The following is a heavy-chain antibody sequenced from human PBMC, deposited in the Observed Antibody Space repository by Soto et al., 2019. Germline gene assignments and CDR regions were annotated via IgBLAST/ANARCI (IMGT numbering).Heavy chain of an antibody. CDR3: AGRPPPASKIFDW. V-gene: IGHV4-39*01. CDR2: IYHSGTT. Sequence: SETLSLTCTVSGDSISSSDYYWGWIRQPPGKGLEWIGTIYHSGTTYYNPSLESRLTMSIDTSKNQFSLKLTSVTAADSAIYFCAGRPPPASKIFDWWGPGTLVTVSS. D-gene: IGHD2-2*01. CDR1: GDSISSSDYY. J-gene: IGHJ4*02.